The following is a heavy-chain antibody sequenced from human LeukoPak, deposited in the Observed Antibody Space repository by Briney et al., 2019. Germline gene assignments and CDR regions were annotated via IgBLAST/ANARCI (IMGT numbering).Heavy chain of an antibody. Sequence: GGSLRLSCAASGFTFSSYAMSWVRQAPGKGLEWVAVIWYDGSNKYYADSVKGRFTISRDNSKNTLYLQMNSLRAEDTAVYYCARGGSLWFGELDYYGMDVWGQGTTVTVSS. CDR1: GFTFSSYA. CDR3: ARGGSLWFGELDYYGMDV. V-gene: IGHV3-33*08. D-gene: IGHD3-10*01. CDR2: IWYDGSNK. J-gene: IGHJ6*02.